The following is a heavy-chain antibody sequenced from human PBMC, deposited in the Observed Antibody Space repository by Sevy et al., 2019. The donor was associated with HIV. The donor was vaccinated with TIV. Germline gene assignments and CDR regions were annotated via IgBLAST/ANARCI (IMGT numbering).Heavy chain of an antibody. CDR2: INHSGST. J-gene: IGHJ3*02. Sequence: SETLSLTCAVYGGSFSGYYWSWIRQPPRKGLEWIGEINHSGSTNYNPSLKSRVTISVDTSKNQFSLKLSSVTAADTAVYYCARHCGSTSCSHAFDIWGQGTMVTVSS. CDR3: ARHCGSTSCSHAFDI. D-gene: IGHD2-2*01. V-gene: IGHV4-34*01. CDR1: GGSFSGYY.